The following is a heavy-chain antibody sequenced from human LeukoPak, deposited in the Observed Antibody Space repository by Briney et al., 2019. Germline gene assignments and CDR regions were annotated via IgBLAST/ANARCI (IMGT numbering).Heavy chain of an antibody. CDR2: TYYRSKWYN. Sequence: SQTLSLTCAISGDSVSSNGAAWIWVRQSPSRGLEWLGRTYYRSKWYNDYAVSVKSRITFNADTSKNQFSLQLNSVTPEDTAVYYCARTVATAGLDYWGQGTLVTVSS. CDR3: ARTVATAGLDY. J-gene: IGHJ4*02. V-gene: IGHV6-1*01. D-gene: IGHD6-13*01. CDR1: GDSVSSNGAA.